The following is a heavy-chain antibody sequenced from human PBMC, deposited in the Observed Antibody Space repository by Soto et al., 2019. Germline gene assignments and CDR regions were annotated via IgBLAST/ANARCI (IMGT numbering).Heavy chain of an antibody. V-gene: IGHV3-21*01. J-gene: IGHJ6*03. D-gene: IGHD5-18*01. CDR3: AINPFVDTAMNYYYYMDV. CDR2: ISSSSSYI. CDR1: GFTFSSYS. Sequence: PGGSLRLSCAASGFTFSSYSMNWVRQAPGKGLEWVSSISSSSSYIYYADSVKGRFTISRDNAKNSLYLQMNSLRAEDTAVYYCAINPFVDTAMNYYYYMDVWGKGTTVTAP.